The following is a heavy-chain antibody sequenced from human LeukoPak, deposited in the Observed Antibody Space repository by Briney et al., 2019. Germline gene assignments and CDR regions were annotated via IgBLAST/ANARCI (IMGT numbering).Heavy chain of an antibody. D-gene: IGHD2-2*01. CDR3: ARAGYCSSTSCPTWFDP. J-gene: IGHJ5*02. Sequence: GASVKVSCKASGGTFSSYAISWVRQAPGQGLEWMGWISAYNGNTNYAQKLQGRVTMTTDTSTSTAYMELRSLRSDDTAVYYCARAGYCSSTSCPTWFDPWGQGTLVTVSS. CDR2: ISAYNGNT. V-gene: IGHV1-18*01. CDR1: GGTFSSYA.